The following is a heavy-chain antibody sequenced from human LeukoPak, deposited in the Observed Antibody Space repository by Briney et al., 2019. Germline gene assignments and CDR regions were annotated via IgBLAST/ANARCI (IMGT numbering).Heavy chain of an antibody. D-gene: IGHD3-10*01. V-gene: IGHV5-10-1*01. Sequence: GESLKISCNGSGYSFTSYWISWVRQMPGEGLEGMGRIDPSSSYTNYSPSFQGHVTISADKSISPAHLQWSSLKASDTAMYYCATLSGTYAFDIWGQGTMVTVSS. CDR1: GYSFTSYW. J-gene: IGHJ3*02. CDR2: IDPSSSYT. CDR3: ATLSGTYAFDI.